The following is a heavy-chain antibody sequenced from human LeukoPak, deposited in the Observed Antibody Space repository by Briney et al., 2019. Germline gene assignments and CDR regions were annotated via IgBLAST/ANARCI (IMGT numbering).Heavy chain of an antibody. CDR3: ARDVGYNYDYFDY. CDR2: ISGDGTTT. V-gene: IGHV3-43*02. D-gene: IGHD5-24*01. CDR1: GFTFSEYA. J-gene: IGHJ4*02. Sequence: GGSLRLSCAASGFTFSEYAMHWVRQIPGKSLEWVSLISGDGTTTFFADSVKGRFTISRDNSKNTLYLQMNSLRAEDTAVYYCARDVGYNYDYFDYWGQGTLVTVSS.